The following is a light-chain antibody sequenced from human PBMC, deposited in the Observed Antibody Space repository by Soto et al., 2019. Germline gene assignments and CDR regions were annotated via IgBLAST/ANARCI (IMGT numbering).Light chain of an antibody. CDR2: YDS. Sequence: SYVLTQPPSVSVAPGKTASVACGGSNIGSKSVHWYQKKSGQAPVLVMYYDSDRPSGIPERFSGSNSGNTATLTISRVEAGDEADYYCQVWDISSGHVVFCGGTKLTVL. V-gene: IGLV3-21*01. CDR1: NIGSKS. J-gene: IGLJ3*02. CDR3: QVWDISSGHVV.